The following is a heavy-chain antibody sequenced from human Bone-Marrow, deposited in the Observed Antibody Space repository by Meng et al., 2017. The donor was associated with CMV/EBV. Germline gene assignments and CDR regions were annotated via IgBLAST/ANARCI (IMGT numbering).Heavy chain of an antibody. CDR1: GYTFTGYY. D-gene: IGHD2-2*01. V-gene: IGHV1-2*02. Sequence: ASVKVSCKASGYTFTGYYMHWVRQAPGQGLEWMGWINPNSGGTNYAQKFQGRVTMTRDTSISTAYMELSRLRSDDTAVYYCARTQRVVVTAARIHPLGYWGQGTLVTVSS. CDR2: INPNSGGT. CDR3: ARTQRVVVTAARIHPLGY. J-gene: IGHJ4*02.